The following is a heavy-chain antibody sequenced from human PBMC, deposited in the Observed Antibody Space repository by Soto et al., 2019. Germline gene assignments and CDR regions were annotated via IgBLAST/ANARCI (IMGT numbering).Heavy chain of an antibody. V-gene: IGHV4-39*01. J-gene: IGHJ5*02. CDR3: ASDIVVVPAAMEFGGGNWFDP. D-gene: IGHD2-2*01. CDR1: GGSISSSSYY. Sequence: SETLSLTCTVSGGSISSSSYYWGWIRQPPGKGLEWIGSIYYSGSTYYNPSLKSRVTISVDTSKNQFSLKLSSVTAADTAVYYCASDIVVVPAAMEFGGGNWFDPWGQGTLVTVSS. CDR2: IYYSGST.